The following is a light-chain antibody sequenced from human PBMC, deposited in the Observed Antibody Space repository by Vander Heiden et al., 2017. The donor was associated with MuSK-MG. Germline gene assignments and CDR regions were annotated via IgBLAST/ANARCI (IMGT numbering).Light chain of an antibody. V-gene: IGKV3-11*01. CDR2: DAS. Sequence: EIVLTQPPGTLSLSPGDRDTLPCRASQSGNTFYDWYQQRPGQAPRLLIYDASKRATSVPARFSGSGAGTNFTLTISSREPQDFSVYFCQQHSNWPPFTFGQGTRLETK. CDR3: QQHSNWPPFT. CDR1: QSGNTF. J-gene: IGKJ5*01.